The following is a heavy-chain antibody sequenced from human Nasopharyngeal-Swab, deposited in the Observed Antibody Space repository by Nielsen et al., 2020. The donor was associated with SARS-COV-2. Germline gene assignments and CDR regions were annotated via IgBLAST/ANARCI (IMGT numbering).Heavy chain of an antibody. V-gene: IGHV3-11*04. CDR2: ISSSGSTI. D-gene: IGHD3-10*01. Sequence: GESLKISCAASGFTFSDYYMSWIRQAPGKGLEWVSYISSSGSTIYYADSVKGRFTISRDNAKNSLYLQMNSLRAEDTAVYYCARDFYGSGSYYNAYGMDVWGQGTTVTVSS. CDR1: GFTFSDYY. J-gene: IGHJ6*02. CDR3: ARDFYGSGSYYNAYGMDV.